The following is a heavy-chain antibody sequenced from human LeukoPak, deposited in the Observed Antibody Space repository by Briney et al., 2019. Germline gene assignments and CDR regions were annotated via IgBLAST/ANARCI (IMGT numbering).Heavy chain of an antibody. J-gene: IGHJ4*02. CDR1: GFPFSSYW. D-gene: IGHD5-18*01. Sequence: GGSLLLSCAASGFPFSSYWMHWVRQVPGKGLVWVSRINSDGTSTTYAGSVKGRFTISRDNAKNTLYLQMNSLRAEDTAVYYCASGASGYSYGWGQGTLVTVSS. V-gene: IGHV3-74*01. CDR2: INSDGTST. CDR3: ASGASGYSYG.